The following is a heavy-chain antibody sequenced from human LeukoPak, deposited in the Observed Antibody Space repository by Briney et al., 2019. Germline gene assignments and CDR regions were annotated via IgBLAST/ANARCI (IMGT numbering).Heavy chain of an antibody. V-gene: IGHV3-7*01. CDR2: IKQDGSAK. D-gene: IGHD2-21*01. CDR1: GFTFSRYW. CDR3: VRDSTSDSLGY. J-gene: IGHJ4*02. Sequence: GGSLRLSCAGSGFTFSRYWMGWVRQAPGKGLEWVANIKQDGSAKYYVDSVKGRFTTSRDNAKNSLYLQMNSLRVEDTAVYYCVRDSTSDSLGYWGQGTLVIVSS.